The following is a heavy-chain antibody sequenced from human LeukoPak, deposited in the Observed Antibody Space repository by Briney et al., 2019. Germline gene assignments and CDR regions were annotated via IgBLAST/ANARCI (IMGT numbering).Heavy chain of an antibody. D-gene: IGHD4-17*01. CDR3: ANVGDYGLAFDI. CDR2: INHSGST. Sequence: SETLSLTCAVYGGSFSGYYWSWIRQPPGKGLEWLGEINHSGSTNYNPSLKSRVTISVDTSKNQFSLKLSSVTAADTAVYYCANVGDYGLAFDIWGQGTMVTVSS. CDR1: GGSFSGYY. V-gene: IGHV4-34*01. J-gene: IGHJ3*02.